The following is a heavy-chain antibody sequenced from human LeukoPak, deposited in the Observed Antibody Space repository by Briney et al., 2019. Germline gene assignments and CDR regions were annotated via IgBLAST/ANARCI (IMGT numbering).Heavy chain of an antibody. Sequence: PGGSLRLSCAASGFTFSSYGMHWVRQAPGKGLEWVAVISYDGGNKYYADSVKGRFTISRDNSKNTLYLQMNSLRAEDTAVYYCAKDGYSSGWKVFDYWGQGTLVTVSS. J-gene: IGHJ4*02. D-gene: IGHD6-19*01. V-gene: IGHV3-30*18. CDR3: AKDGYSSGWKVFDY. CDR2: ISYDGGNK. CDR1: GFTFSSYG.